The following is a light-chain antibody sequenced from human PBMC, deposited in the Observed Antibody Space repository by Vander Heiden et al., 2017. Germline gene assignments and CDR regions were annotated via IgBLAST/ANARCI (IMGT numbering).Light chain of an antibody. CDR2: GNS. V-gene: IGLV1-40*01. J-gene: IGLJ2*01. Sequence: QSVLTPPPSVSGAPGQSVTIPCTGSSSNIRAGSDVPWYQQLPGTAPKLVSYGNSNRPSGVPDRCSGSKSGTSASLASTGLQAEDEADYYCQSYDSSLSGKEGVVFGGGTKLTVL. CDR1: SSNIRAGSD. CDR3: QSYDSSLSGKEGVV.